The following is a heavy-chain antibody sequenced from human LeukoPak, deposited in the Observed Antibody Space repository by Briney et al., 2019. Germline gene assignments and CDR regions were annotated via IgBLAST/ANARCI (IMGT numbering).Heavy chain of an antibody. Sequence: PGRSLRLSCAASAFTFSSYAMHWVRQAPGKGLVWLAVISYDGSNKYYADSVKGRFTISRDNSKNTLYPQMNSLRAEDTAVYYCARGVDYGDYGFFDYWGQGTLVTVSS. CDR3: ARGVDYGDYGFFDY. V-gene: IGHV3-30*08. D-gene: IGHD4-17*01. CDR1: AFTFSSYA. J-gene: IGHJ4*02. CDR2: ISYDGSNK.